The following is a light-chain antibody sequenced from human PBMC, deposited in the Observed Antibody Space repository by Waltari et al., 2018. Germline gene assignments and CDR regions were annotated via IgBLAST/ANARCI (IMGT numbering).Light chain of an antibody. Sequence: QSVLTQPPSASGTPGQRVTISCSGSSSNIGSNYVYWYQQLPGTAPKVLIYRNDQRPSGVPDRFFGSKSGTSASLAISGLRSEDEADYYCAAWDDSLSVGVFGGGTKLTVL. J-gene: IGLJ3*02. V-gene: IGLV1-47*01. CDR2: RND. CDR1: SSNIGSNY. CDR3: AAWDDSLSVGV.